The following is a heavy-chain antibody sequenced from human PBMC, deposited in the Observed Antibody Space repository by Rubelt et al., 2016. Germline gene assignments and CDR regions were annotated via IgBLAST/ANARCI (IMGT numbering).Heavy chain of an antibody. Sequence: QVQLAQSGAEVKKPGASVKVSCKASGYTFTSYAMHWVRQATGQRLEWMGWINAGNGNTQYSQKVQGRVTITRDTSASTAYMELSSLRSEDTAVYYCARGLGLGYSSSWFNWFDPWGQGTLVTVSS. CDR2: INAGNGNT. D-gene: IGHD6-13*01. V-gene: IGHV1-3*01. J-gene: IGHJ5*02. CDR1: GYTFTSYA. CDR3: ARGLGLGYSSSWFNWFDP.